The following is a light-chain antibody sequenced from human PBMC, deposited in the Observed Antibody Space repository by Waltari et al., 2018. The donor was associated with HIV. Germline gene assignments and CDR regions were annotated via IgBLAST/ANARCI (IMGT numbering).Light chain of an antibody. CDR1: QSISVY. V-gene: IGKV1-39*01. CDR3: QESFSALPFT. J-gene: IGKJ3*01. Sequence: DIHMTQSPPSLSASVGDRVTITCRASQSISVYLNWYQQKSGEAPRVPSRFSGSGSGTDFTLTISSLQPEDFGTYYCQESFSALPFTFGPGTKVDIK.